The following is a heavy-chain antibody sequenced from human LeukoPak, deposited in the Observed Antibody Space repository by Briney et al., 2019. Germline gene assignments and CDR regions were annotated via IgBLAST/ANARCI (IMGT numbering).Heavy chain of an antibody. V-gene: IGHV5-51*01. CDR3: ARHDKGYSGYVTLDY. J-gene: IGHJ4*02. Sequence: GESLKISFKGSGYRFTSYWIGWVRPMPGEGLEWMGIINPGYSDIRYSPSFQGPVTISADKSISTAYLQWSSLKASDTAIYYCARHDKGYSGYVTLDYWGQGTLVTVSS. D-gene: IGHD5-12*01. CDR2: INPGYSDI. CDR1: GYRFTSYW.